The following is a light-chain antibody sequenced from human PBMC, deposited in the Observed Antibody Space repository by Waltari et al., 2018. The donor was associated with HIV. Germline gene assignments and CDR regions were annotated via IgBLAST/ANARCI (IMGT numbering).Light chain of an antibody. CDR3: QSYDSSLSGVV. J-gene: IGLJ2*01. CDR2: GNT. V-gene: IGLV1-40*01. CDR1: SSNIGAGYD. Sequence: QSVLTQPPSVSGAPGQRVPISCTGGSSNIGAGYDVHGYQQLPGTAPKLLIYGNTNRPSGVPDRFSGSKSGTSASLAITGLQAEDESDYYCQSYDSSLSGVVFGGGTKLTVL.